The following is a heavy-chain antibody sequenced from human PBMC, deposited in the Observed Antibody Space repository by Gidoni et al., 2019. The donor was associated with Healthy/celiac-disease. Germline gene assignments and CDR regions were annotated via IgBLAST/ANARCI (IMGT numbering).Heavy chain of an antibody. V-gene: IGHV1-69*01. D-gene: IGHD6-6*01. CDR2: IIPIFGTA. CDR3: ARGRVAARPGGYFDY. J-gene: IGHJ4*02. Sequence: QVHLVQSGAEVKKPGSSVKVSCKASGGTLCSYAISWVRQAPGQGLEWMGVIIPIFGTANYAQKFQGRVTITADESTSTAYMELSSLRSEDTAVYYCARGRVAARPGGYFDYWGQGTLVTVSS. CDR1: GGTLCSYA.